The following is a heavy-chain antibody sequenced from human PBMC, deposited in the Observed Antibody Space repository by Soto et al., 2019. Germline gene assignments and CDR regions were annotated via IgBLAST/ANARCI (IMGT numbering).Heavy chain of an antibody. V-gene: IGHV4-38-2*01. Sequence: SETLSLTCAVSGYSISSGYYWGWIRQPPGKGLEWIGSIYHSGSTYYNPSLKSRVTISVDTSKNQFSLKLSSVTAADTAVYYCAYRLFGSGHDYWGQGTLVTVSS. CDR3: AYRLFGSGHDY. J-gene: IGHJ4*02. D-gene: IGHD3-16*01. CDR1: GYSISSGYY. CDR2: IYHSGST.